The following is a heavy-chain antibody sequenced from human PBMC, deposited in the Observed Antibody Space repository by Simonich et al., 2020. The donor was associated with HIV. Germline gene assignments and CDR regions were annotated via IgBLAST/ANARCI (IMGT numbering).Heavy chain of an antibody. CDR1: GFTFSSFS. D-gene: IGHD2-2*01. J-gene: IGHJ4*02. CDR3: ARDGRKGSSTSCSDY. CDR2: ISSSSSYK. Sequence: EVQLVESGGGLVKPGGSLRLSCAASGFTFSSFSMNWVRQDPGKGMEWVSSISSSSSYKYYADSVKGRFTISRDNAKNTLYLQMNSRRAEDTAVYYCARDGRKGSSTSCSDYWGQGTLVTVSS. V-gene: IGHV3-21*01.